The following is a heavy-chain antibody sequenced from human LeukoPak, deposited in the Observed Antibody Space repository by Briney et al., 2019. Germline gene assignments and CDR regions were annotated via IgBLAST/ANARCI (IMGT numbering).Heavy chain of an antibody. J-gene: IGHJ3*02. CDR3: AREGLYVRLGELSRSDAFDI. CDR1: GGSISSSSYY. V-gene: IGHV4-39*07. D-gene: IGHD3-16*02. CDR2: IYYSGST. Sequence: SETLSLTCTVSGGSISSSSYYWGWIRQPPGKGLEWIGSIYYSGSTYYNPSLKSRVTISVDTSKNQFSLKLSSVTAADTAVYYCAREGLYVRLGELSRSDAFDIWGQGTMVTVSS.